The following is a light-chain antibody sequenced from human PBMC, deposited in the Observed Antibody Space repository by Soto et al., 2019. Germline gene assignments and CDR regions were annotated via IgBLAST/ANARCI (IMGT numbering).Light chain of an antibody. V-gene: IGKV3-20*01. CDR1: QSVSSTY. CDR2: GTS. J-gene: IGKJ1*01. Sequence: EVVLTQSPGTLSVSPGEMATISCSASQSVSSTYLAWYRQKPGQAPRLLIYGTSSRATGTPDRFSGSGSGTDFSLTINRLEPEDFAVYDCQQYGYSPWTFGQGTKVEIK. CDR3: QQYGYSPWT.